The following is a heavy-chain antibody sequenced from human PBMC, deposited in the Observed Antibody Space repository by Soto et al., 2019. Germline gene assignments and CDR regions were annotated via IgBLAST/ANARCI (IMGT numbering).Heavy chain of an antibody. V-gene: IGHV3-30-3*01. D-gene: IGHD2-21*02. CDR3: ARGLRGVVTATSRPPGDY. CDR2: ISYDGSNK. J-gene: IGHJ4*02. Sequence: QVQLVESGGGVVQPGRSLRLSCAASGFTFSSYAMHWVRQAPGKGLEWVAVISYDGSNKYYADSVKGRFTISRDNSKNTLYLQMNSLRAEDTAVYYCARGLRGVVTATSRPPGDYWGQGTLVTVSS. CDR1: GFTFSSYA.